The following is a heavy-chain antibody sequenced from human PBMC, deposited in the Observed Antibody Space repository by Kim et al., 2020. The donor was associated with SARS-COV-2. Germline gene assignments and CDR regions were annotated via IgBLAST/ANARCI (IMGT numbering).Heavy chain of an antibody. CDR3: ARARYSRVYGMDV. D-gene: IGHD2-15*01. V-gene: IGHV3-53*01. CDR2: IYSGGST. J-gene: IGHJ6*02. CDR1: GFTVSSDY. Sequence: GGSLRLSCAASGFTVSSDYISWVRQAPGKGLDWVSVIYSGGSTYYAESVKGRFTISRDSSKSAVYLQMNSLRAEDTAIYYCARARYSRVYGMDVWGQGTT.